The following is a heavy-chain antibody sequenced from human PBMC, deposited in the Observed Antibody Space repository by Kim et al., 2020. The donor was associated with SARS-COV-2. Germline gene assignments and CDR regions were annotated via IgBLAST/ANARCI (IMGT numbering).Heavy chain of an antibody. Sequence: SKTDGGKPGYAAPVKGRINISRDDSKNKLYLQMNSLNTEDTAVYYCNAIGYWGQGTLVTVSS. CDR3: NAIGY. CDR2: SKTDGGKP. J-gene: IGHJ4*02. V-gene: IGHV3-15*01.